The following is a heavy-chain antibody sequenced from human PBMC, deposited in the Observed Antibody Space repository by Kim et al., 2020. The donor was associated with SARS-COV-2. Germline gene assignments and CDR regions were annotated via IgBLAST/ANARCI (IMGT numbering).Heavy chain of an antibody. V-gene: IGHV1-69*13. J-gene: IGHJ6*02. D-gene: IGHD3-10*01. CDR2: IIPIFGTA. CDR1: GGTFSSYA. CDR3: ARDGTGFGETYYGMDV. Sequence: SVKVSCKASGGTFSSYAISWVRQAPGQGLEWMGGIIPIFGTANYAQKFQGRVTITADESTSTAYMELSSLRSEDTAVYYCARDGTGFGETYYGMDVWGQGTTVTVSS.